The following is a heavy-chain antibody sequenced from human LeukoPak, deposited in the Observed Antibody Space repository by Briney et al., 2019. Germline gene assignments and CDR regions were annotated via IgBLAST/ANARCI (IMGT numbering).Heavy chain of an antibody. J-gene: IGHJ4*02. D-gene: IGHD7-27*01. CDR2: VRDKGNSYAT. V-gene: IGHV3-73*01. CDR1: GFIFSASP. Sequence: GGSLRLSCAASGFIFSASPMHWVRQASGRGLEWVGRVRDKGNSYATAYAASVKGRFAISRDDSKNMAYLEMSSLKTEDTAVYYCAKDGGLWVSAHWGDSWGRGTLVTVSS. CDR3: AKDGGLWVSAHWGDS.